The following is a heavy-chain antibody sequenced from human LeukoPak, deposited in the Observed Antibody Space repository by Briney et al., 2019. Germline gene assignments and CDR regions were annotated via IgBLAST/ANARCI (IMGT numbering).Heavy chain of an antibody. V-gene: IGHV3-49*03. CDR2: IRSKDYGGTT. Sequence: GGSLRLSCTASGFLFSDFAINWFRQAPGQGLEWVGFIRSKDYGGTTEYAASVKGRFTISRDESKSIAYLQMNSLKTEDTAVYYCTRGQEGNYYYFGMDVRGHGTTVTVSS. J-gene: IGHJ6*02. CDR3: TRGQEGNYYYFGMDV. CDR1: GFLFSDFA.